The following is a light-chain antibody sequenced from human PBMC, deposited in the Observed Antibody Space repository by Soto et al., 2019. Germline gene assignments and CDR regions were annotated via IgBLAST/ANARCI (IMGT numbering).Light chain of an antibody. V-gene: IGLV2-14*01. CDR1: SSDVGGYNS. Sequence: QSALTQPASLSGSPGQSITISCIGTSSDVGGYNSVSWYQQHPAKAPKLMIYDVSNRPSGISNRFSGSKSGNTASLTISGLQAEDEADYYCSSHTSITSLGVVFGGGTKLTV. CDR3: SSHTSITSLGVV. CDR2: DVS. J-gene: IGLJ2*01.